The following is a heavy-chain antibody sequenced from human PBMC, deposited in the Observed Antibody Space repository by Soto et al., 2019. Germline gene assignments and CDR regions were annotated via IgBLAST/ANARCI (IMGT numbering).Heavy chain of an antibody. J-gene: IGHJ6*02. CDR2: ITGTGGRT. V-gene: IGHV3-23*01. Sequence: GGSLRLSCAASGFTFSGYAMNWVRQAPGKGLEWVSVITGTGGRTYYADSVKGRLTISRDNSKNTLYLQIHSLRAEDTAVYYCAKDLYTNSCEWRYYHGLDVWGQGTTVTVSS. CDR1: GFTFSGYA. D-gene: IGHD2-2*02. CDR3: AKDLYTNSCEWRYYHGLDV.